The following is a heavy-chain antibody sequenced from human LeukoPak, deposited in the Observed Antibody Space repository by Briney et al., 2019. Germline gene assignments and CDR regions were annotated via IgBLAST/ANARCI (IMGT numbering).Heavy chain of an antibody. CDR2: ISGSGGST. CDR3: ASLDTAAIRTGGY. CDR1: GFTFSSYA. Sequence: GGSLRLSCAASGFTFSSYAMSWVRQAPGKGLEWVSAISGSGGSTYYADSVKGRFTISSDNSKNTLYLQMSSLKADDTAVYYCASLDTAAIRTGGYWGQGTLVTVSS. D-gene: IGHD5-18*01. J-gene: IGHJ4*02. V-gene: IGHV3-23*01.